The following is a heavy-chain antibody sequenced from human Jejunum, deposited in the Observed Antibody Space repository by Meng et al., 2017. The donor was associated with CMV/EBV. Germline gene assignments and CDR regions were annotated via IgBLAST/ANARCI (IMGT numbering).Heavy chain of an antibody. CDR3: ATGGNSPHWYLEF. D-gene: IGHD4-23*01. CDR2: NKPNSDDT. V-gene: IGHV1-2*06. Sequence: GYALPAEWLHWVRQTPGEGLVWIRQNKPNSDDTAYLQRFPKRVTMTKDTSITTANLVLSTVTYDDTAVYEVATGGNSPHWYLEFWGRGTLVTVSS. CDR1: GYALPAEW. J-gene: IGHJ2*01.